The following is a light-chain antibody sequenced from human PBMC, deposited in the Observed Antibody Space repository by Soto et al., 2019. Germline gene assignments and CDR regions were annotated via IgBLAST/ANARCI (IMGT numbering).Light chain of an antibody. CDR3: QQANSFPIT. J-gene: IGKJ5*01. CDR2: DAS. CDR1: QGIRSW. Sequence: DVQMTQSPSSVSASVGDRVTITCRASQGIRSWLAWYQQKPGKAPKLLIYDASSLQSGVPSRFSGSGSGTDFTLTISSLQPEDFATYYCQQANSFPITFGQGTRLEIK. V-gene: IGKV1D-12*01.